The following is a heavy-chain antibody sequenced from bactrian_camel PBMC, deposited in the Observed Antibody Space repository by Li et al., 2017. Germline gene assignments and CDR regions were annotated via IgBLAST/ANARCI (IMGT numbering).Heavy chain of an antibody. D-gene: IGHD6*01. CDR2: ISCSGGTT. V-gene: IGHV3S1*01. Sequence: QVQLVESGGGLVQPGGSLRLSCAASGFTFSSYRMYWVRQAPGKGLEWISAISCSGGTTYYADSVKGRFTISRDNAKNSVYLQMNSLRTEDTAVYTCVRDDSGGSWYFGYWGQGTQVTVS. CDR3: VRDDSGGSWYFGY. J-gene: IGHJ6*01. CDR1: GFTFSSYR.